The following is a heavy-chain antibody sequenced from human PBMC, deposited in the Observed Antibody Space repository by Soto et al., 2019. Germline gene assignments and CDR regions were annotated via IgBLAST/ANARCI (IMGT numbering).Heavy chain of an antibody. CDR1: GFTFDDYT. CDR3: AKEPPGGDGSYDY. V-gene: IGHV3-43*01. CDR2: ISWDGGST. Sequence: EVQLVESGGVVVQPGGSLRLSCAASGFTFDDYTMHWVRQAPGKGLEWVSLISWDGGSTYYADSVKGRFTISRDNSKNSLYLQMNSLRTEDTALYYCAKEPPGGDGSYDYWGQGTLVTVSS. J-gene: IGHJ4*02. D-gene: IGHD3-10*01.